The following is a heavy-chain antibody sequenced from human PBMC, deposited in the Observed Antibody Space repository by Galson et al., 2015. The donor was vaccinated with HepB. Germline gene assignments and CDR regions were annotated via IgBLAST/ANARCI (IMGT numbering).Heavy chain of an antibody. CDR3: ASGPLGSRDAFDI. J-gene: IGHJ3*02. CDR1: GYSFTNYW. Sequence: QSGAEVKKPGESLRISCKGSGYSFTNYWIGWVRQMPGEGLEWMGIIYPNASDTKYRPSFQGQVTISADKSISTAYLQWNSLKASDSAMYYCASGPLGSRDAFDIWGQGTMVTVSS. D-gene: IGHD1-26*01. V-gene: IGHV5-51*03. CDR2: IYPNASDT.